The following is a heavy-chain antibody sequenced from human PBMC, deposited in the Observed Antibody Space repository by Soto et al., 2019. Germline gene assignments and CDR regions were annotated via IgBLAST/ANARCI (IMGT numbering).Heavy chain of an antibody. CDR3: ARAGVRGVIRDYVDY. V-gene: IGHV4-34*01. D-gene: IGHD3-10*01. CDR2: INHSGST. CDR1: GGSFSGYY. Sequence: PSETLSLTCAVYGGSFSGYYWSWIRQPPGKGLEWIGEINHSGSTNYNPSLKSRVTISVDTSKNQFSLKLSSVTAADTAVYYCARAGVRGVIRDYVDYWGQGTLVTVS. J-gene: IGHJ4*02.